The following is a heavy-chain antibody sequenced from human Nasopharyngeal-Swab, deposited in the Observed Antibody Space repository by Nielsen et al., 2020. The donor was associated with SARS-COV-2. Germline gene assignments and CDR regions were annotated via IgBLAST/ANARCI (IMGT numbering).Heavy chain of an antibody. CDR1: GFTFSSYG. CDR2: IWYDGSNK. D-gene: IGHD3-22*01. V-gene: IGHV3-33*01. J-gene: IGHJ6*02. Sequence: GESLKTSWAASGFTFSSYGMHWVRHAPGKGLGWVAVIWYDGSNKYYAEPVKGRFTISRDNSKNTLYLQMNSLRGGDTAVYYCARMGTYYYDLLYGMDVWGQGTLVTVSS. CDR3: ARMGTYYYDLLYGMDV.